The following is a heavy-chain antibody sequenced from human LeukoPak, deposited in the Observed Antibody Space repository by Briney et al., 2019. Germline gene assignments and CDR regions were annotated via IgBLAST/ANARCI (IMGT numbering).Heavy chain of an antibody. V-gene: IGHV3-11*04. D-gene: IGHD3-22*01. CDR2: ISISGSTI. J-gene: IGHJ3*02. Sequence: GGSLRLSCAASGFTFSDYYMSWIRQAPGKGLEWVSYISISGSTIYYADSVKGRFNISRDNAKNSLYLQMTSLRAEDTAVYYCARAPRPYYDKNAFDIWGQGTIVTVSS. CDR3: ARAPRPYYDKNAFDI. CDR1: GFTFSDYY.